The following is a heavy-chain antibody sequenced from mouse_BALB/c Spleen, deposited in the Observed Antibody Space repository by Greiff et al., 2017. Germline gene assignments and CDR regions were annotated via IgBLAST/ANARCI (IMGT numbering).Heavy chain of an antibody. CDR2: ISSGGSYT. CDR1: GFTFSSYA. CDR3: AREGNGYSWFAY. J-gene: IGHJ3*01. V-gene: IGHV5-9-1*01. Sequence: EVMLVESGGGLVKPGGSLKLSCAASGFTFSSYAMSWVRQTPEKRLEWVATISSGGSYTYYPDSVKGRFTISRDNAKNTLYLQMSSLRSEDTAMYYCAREGNGYSWFAYWGQGTLVTVSA. D-gene: IGHD2-2*01.